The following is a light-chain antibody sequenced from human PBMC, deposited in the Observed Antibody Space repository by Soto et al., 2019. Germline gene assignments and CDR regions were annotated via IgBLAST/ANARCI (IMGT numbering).Light chain of an antibody. CDR2: GAS. CDR1: QSVSSK. J-gene: IGKJ3*01. CDR3: QHRKNMPFS. V-gene: IGKV3-11*01. Sequence: IVLTQSPGTLSLSPGERATLSCRASQSVSSKLAWYQQKPGQTPRLLIYGASTRATGDPARFRGSGSGKDFTLTNRSLEPEDFAVYYWQHRKNMPFSFGPGTKVDNK.